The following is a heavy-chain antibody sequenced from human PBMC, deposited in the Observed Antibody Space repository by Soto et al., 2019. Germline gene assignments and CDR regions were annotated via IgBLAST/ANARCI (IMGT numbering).Heavy chain of an antibody. Sequence: QVQLVQSGAEVKKPGASVKVSCKASGYTFTSYGISWVRQATGQGLEWMGWISAYYGNTHYAQKLQGRVTMTTDTSTRTVYMELRSLRSDDTAVYYCARAPRSSWYAPWGQGTLVTVSS. CDR1: GYTFTSYG. CDR3: ARAPRSSWYAP. D-gene: IGHD6-13*01. CDR2: ISAYYGNT. J-gene: IGHJ5*02. V-gene: IGHV1-18*01.